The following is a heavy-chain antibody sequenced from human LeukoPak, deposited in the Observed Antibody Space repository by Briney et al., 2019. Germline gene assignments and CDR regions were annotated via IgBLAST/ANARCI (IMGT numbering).Heavy chain of an antibody. J-gene: IGHJ3*02. D-gene: IGHD2-21*01. Sequence: GESLKISCKGSGYSFSTYFIGWVRQMPGEGLEWMGIIYPGDSDTRYSPSFQGQVTISADKSISTTLLQWSSLKASDTAIYFCARQAYGGNWGDAFDIWGQGTMVTVSS. CDR1: GYSFSTYF. CDR3: ARQAYGGNWGDAFDI. CDR2: IYPGDSDT. V-gene: IGHV5-51*01.